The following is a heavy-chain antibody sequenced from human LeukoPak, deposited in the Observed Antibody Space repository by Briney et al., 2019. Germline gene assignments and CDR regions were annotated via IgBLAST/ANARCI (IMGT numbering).Heavy chain of an antibody. Sequence: ASVKVSCKASGGTFSSYAISWVRQAPGQGLAWMGRIIPILGIANYAQKFQGRVTITADKSTSTAYMELSSLRSEDTAVYYCARDDLEGYCSGGSCYNLHYWGQGTLVTVSS. CDR1: GGTFSSYA. D-gene: IGHD2-15*01. J-gene: IGHJ4*02. CDR3: ARDDLEGYCSGGSCYNLHY. CDR2: IIPILGIA. V-gene: IGHV1-69*04.